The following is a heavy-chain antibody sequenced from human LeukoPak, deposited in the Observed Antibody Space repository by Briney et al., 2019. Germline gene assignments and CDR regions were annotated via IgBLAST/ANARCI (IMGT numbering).Heavy chain of an antibody. D-gene: IGHD2-8*01. V-gene: IGHV3-7*05. CDR1: GFTFSSYW. Sequence: GGSLRLSCAASGFTFSSYWMSWVRQAPGKGLEWVANIKQDGSEKYYVDSVKGRFTISRDNAKNSLYLQMNSLRAEDTAVYYCFTCMALYYYYGMDVWGQGTTVTVS. CDR2: IKQDGSEK. CDR3: FTCMALYYYYGMDV. J-gene: IGHJ6*01.